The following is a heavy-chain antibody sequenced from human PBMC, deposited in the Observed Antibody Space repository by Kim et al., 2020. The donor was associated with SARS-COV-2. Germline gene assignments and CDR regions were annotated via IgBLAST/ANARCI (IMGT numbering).Heavy chain of an antibody. V-gene: IGHV3-30*18. D-gene: IGHD3-9*01. CDR1: GFTFSSHD. CDR2: ISYDGNKI. Sequence: GGSLRLSCAASGFTFSSHDMHWVRQAPGKGLEWVAVISYDGNKIYYADSVKGRFTISRDNSKNRLYLQMNSLRPEDTALYYCAKDQGGYVILTCQHYWGQGNMGTVSS. CDR3: AKDQGGYVILTCQHY. J-gene: IGHJ4*02.